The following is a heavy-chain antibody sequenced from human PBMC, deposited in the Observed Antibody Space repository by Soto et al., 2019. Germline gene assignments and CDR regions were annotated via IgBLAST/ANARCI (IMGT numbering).Heavy chain of an antibody. D-gene: IGHD3-10*01. CDR3: ARERSGGGGNWFDP. Sequence: QVQLVQSGAEVKKPGASVKVSCKASGYTFTSYDINWVRQATGQGLEWMGWMNPNSGNTAYAQKFQGRVTMTRNTAIRTPYMELTSLRSEDTAVYSCARERSGGGGNWFDPWGQGTLVTVSS. CDR1: GYTFTSYD. CDR2: MNPNSGNT. V-gene: IGHV1-8*01. J-gene: IGHJ5*02.